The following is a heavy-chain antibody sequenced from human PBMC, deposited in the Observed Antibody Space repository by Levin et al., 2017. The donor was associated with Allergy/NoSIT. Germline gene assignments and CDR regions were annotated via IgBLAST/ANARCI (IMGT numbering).Heavy chain of an antibody. CDR3: ARYAGSAPDYYYYMDV. J-gene: IGHJ6*03. CDR1: GGSFSGSY. V-gene: IGHV4-34*01. CDR2: INHSGST. Sequence: SQTLSLTCAVYGGSFSGSYWSWIRQPPGKGLEWIGEINHSGSTNYNPSLKSRVTISVDTSKNQFSLKLSSVTAADTAVYYCARYAGSAPDYYYYMDVWGKGTTVTVSS.